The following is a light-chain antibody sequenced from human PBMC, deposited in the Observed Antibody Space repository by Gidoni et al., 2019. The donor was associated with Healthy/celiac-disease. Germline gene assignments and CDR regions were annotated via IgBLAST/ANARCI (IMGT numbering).Light chain of an antibody. J-gene: IGKJ1*01. CDR2: AAS. Sequence: DIPMTQSPSSLSASVGDRVTITCRASQSISSYLNWYQQKPGKAPKLLIYAASSLQSGVPSRFSGSGSGTDFTLTISSLQPEDFATYYCQQSYSTPRSTFGQXTKVEIK. CDR3: QQSYSTPRST. CDR1: QSISSY. V-gene: IGKV1-39*01.